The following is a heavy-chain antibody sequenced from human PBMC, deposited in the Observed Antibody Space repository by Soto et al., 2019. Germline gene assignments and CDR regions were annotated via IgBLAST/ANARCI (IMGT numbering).Heavy chain of an antibody. CDR1: GFSLSTSGVG. CDR2: IYWDDDK. J-gene: IGHJ4*02. CDR3: AHNRHDYIWGSYHTTFTYFDY. D-gene: IGHD3-16*02. V-gene: IGHV2-5*02. Sequence: SGPTLVNPTQTLTLTCTFSGFSLSTSGVGVGWIRQPPGKALEWLALIYWDDDKRYSPSLKSRLTITKDTSKNQVVLTMTNMDPVDTATYYCAHNRHDYIWGSYHTTFTYFDYWGQGTLVTVSS.